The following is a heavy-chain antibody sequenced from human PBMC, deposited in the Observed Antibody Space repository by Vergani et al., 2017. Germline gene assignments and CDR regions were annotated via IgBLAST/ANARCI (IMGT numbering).Heavy chain of an antibody. CDR2: INPSGGST. CDR3: ASNRRDGYKNYYYYGMDV. CDR1: GYTFTSYY. Sequence: QVQLVQSGAEVKKPGASVKVSCKASGYTFTSYYMHWVRQAPGQGLEWMGIINPSGGSTSYAQKFQGRVTITADESTSTAYMELSSLRSEDTAVYYCASNRRDGYKNYYYYGMDVWGQGTTVTVSS. V-gene: IGHV1-46*01. J-gene: IGHJ6*02. D-gene: IGHD5-24*01.